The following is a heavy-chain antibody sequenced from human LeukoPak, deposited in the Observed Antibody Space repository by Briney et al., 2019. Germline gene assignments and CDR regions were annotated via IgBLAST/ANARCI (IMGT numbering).Heavy chain of an antibody. D-gene: IGHD1-26*01. CDR3: VRLPNIYSGSYSWFGP. J-gene: IGHJ5*02. Sequence: PSETLSLTCIVSGGSISGSSYYWGWIRQPPGKRLEWIGSIYNSGSTYYNPSLKSRVTISVDTSKNQFSLRLSSVTAADTAVYYCVRLPNIYSGSYSWFGPWGQGTLVTVSS. CDR2: IYNSGST. CDR1: GGSISGSSYY. V-gene: IGHV4-39*01.